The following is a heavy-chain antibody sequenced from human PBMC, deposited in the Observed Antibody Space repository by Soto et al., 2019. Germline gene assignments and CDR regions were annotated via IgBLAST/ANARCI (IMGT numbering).Heavy chain of an antibody. J-gene: IGHJ6*02. Sequence: EVQLVESGGGLVQPGGSLKLSCVASGFNFNTYWMGWVRQAPGKGLEWVANIKQDGSEKYYGDSLRGRFTISRDNANNSLYLHMNSVRVEDTAVYFCARDRNVVVPAAIPYVDVWGQGTTVTVSS. CDR3: ARDRNVVVPAAIPYVDV. CDR1: GFNFNTYW. D-gene: IGHD2-15*01. V-gene: IGHV3-7*03. CDR2: IKQDGSEK.